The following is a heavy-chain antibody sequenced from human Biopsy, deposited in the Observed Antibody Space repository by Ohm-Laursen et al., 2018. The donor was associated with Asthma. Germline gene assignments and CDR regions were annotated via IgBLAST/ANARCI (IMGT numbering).Heavy chain of an antibody. CDR3: ARIKIRIGAGTDRYFDL. Sequence: GASVKVSCKASGYTFTDYCVNWVRQAPGQGLEWMGRIDPNSGGTNYAQKFLGRVTMTRDTSVNTAFMVLSRLRSDDTAVYYCARIKIRIGAGTDRYFDLWGRGTLVTVSS. V-gene: IGHV1-2*06. CDR2: IDPNSGGT. CDR1: GYTFTDYC. D-gene: IGHD3-16*01. J-gene: IGHJ2*01.